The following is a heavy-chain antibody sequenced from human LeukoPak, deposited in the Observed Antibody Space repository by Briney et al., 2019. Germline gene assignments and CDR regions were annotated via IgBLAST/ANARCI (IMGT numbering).Heavy chain of an antibody. D-gene: IGHD6-13*01. Sequence: GGSLRLSCAASGFTFSNYGMHWVRQAPGKGLEWVAFIRYDGSNEIYTDSVKGRYTISRDNSKNTLYLHMNSLRDEDTAVYYCSTDKSPRSSSWYFDNWGQGILVTVSS. CDR2: IRYDGSNE. CDR3: STDKSPRSSSWYFDN. CDR1: GFTFSNYG. V-gene: IGHV3-30*02. J-gene: IGHJ4*02.